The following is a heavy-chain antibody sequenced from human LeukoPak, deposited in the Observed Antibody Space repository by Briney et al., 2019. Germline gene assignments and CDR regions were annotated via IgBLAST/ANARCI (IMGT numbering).Heavy chain of an antibody. Sequence: SETLSLTCTVSGGSISIYYWTWIRQSAGKGLEWIGRIYAGGNTNYSPSLKSRATLSIDTSKNHFSLKLTSVTAADTAVYYCARDSRYFDFWSGYVDYWGQGILVTVSS. CDR3: ARDSRYFDFWSGYVDY. D-gene: IGHD3-3*01. J-gene: IGHJ4*02. CDR1: GGSISIYY. CDR2: IYAGGNT. V-gene: IGHV4-4*07.